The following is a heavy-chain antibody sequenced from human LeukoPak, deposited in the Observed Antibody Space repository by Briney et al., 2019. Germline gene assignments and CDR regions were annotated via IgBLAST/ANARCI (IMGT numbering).Heavy chain of an antibody. Sequence: GSLRLSCAASGFTFSDYSMNWVRQAPGEGLEWVSSISSRSIYIHYADSVKGRFTISRDNVKNSLYLQMNSLRADDTAIYYCARDSRHHRFLYWDWFDPWGQGTLVTVSS. J-gene: IGHJ5*02. V-gene: IGHV3-21*06. CDR2: ISSRSIYI. CDR1: GFTFSDYS. D-gene: IGHD1-26*01. CDR3: ARDSRHHRFLYWDWFDP.